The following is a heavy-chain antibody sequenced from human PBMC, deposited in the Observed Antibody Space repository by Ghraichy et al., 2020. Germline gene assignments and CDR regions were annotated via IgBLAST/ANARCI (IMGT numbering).Heavy chain of an antibody. D-gene: IGHD3-3*01. CDR1: GFTFSSYS. Sequence: GGSLRLSCAASGFTFSSYSMNWVRQAPGKGLEWVSYISSSSSTIYYADSVKGRFTISRDNAKNSLYLQMNSLRDEDTAVYYCARDHVDTIFGVVIYYYYYGMDVWGQGTTVTVSS. CDR3: ARDHVDTIFGVVIYYYYYGMDV. V-gene: IGHV3-48*02. CDR2: ISSSSSTI. J-gene: IGHJ6*02.